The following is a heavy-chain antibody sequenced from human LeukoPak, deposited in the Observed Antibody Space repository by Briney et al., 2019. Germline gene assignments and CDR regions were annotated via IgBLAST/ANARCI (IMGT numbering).Heavy chain of an antibody. CDR2: INPNSGGT. CDR3: ARGDKKENLSGPSGYFDP. J-gene: IGHJ5*02. Sequence: GASVKVSCKASGGTFSSYAISWVRQAPGQGLEWMGWINPNSGGTNFAPKFHGRVSMTRDTSLSTAYMELSSLRSDDTAVYYCARGDKKENLSGPSGYFDPWGQGSLVTVSS. D-gene: IGHD3-10*01. CDR1: GGTFSSYA. V-gene: IGHV1-2*02.